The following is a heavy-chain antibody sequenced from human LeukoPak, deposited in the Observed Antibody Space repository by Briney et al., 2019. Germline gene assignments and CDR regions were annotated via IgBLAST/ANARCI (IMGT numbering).Heavy chain of an antibody. CDR3: ATQAPTVDIVATIRYGMDV. V-gene: IGHV1-24*01. CDR2: FDPEDGET. J-gene: IGHJ6*02. Sequence: ASVKVSCKVSGYTLTELSMHWVRQAPGKGLEWMGGFDPEDGETIYAQKFQGRVTMTEDTSTDTAYMELSSLRSDDTAVYYCATQAPTVDIVATIRYGMDVWGQGTTVTVSS. CDR1: GYTLTELS. D-gene: IGHD5-12*01.